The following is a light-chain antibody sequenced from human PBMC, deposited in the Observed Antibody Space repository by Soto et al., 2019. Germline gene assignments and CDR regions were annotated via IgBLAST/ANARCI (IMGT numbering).Light chain of an antibody. V-gene: IGLV1-40*01. Sequence: QSVLTQPPSVSGAPGQRVTISCTGSSSNIGARYDVHWYQQLPGTAPKLLIYGNSNRPSGVPDRFSGSKSGTSASLAITGLQAEDEADYYCQSYDSSLSGSEVVGGGTKVTVL. CDR3: QSYDSSLSGSEV. J-gene: IGLJ2*01. CDR2: GNS. CDR1: SSNIGARYD.